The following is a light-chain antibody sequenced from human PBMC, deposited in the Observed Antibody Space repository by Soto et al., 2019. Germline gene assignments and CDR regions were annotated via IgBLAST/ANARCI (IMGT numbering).Light chain of an antibody. CDR3: QKGGT. CDR2: DAS. V-gene: IGKV1-5*01. Sequence: DIQMTQSPSTLSASVGDRVAITCRASQNIGSRLAWYQQKPDEAPKLLIYDASSLESGVPLRFGGSGSGTDFTLIISSLQPDDFATYYCQKGGTFGPGTKVDIK. J-gene: IGKJ3*01. CDR1: QNIGSR.